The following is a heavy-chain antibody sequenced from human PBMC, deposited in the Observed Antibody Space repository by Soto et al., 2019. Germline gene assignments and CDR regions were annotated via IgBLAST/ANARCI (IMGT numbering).Heavy chain of an antibody. CDR1: GGSISSGGYY. V-gene: IGHV4-31*03. CDR3: ARDRLDPENYYYYYGMDV. J-gene: IGHJ6*01. CDR2: IYYSGST. Sequence: QVQLQESGPGLVKPSQTLSLTCTVSGGSISSGGYYWSWIRQHPGKGLEWIGYIYYSGSTYYNPSLKSRVTISVDTSKNQFSLKLSSVTAADTAVYYCARDRLDPENYYYYYGMDVWGQGTTVTVS. D-gene: IGHD6-19*01.